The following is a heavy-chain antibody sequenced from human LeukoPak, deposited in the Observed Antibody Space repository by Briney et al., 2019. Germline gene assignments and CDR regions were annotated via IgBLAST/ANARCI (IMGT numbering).Heavy chain of an antibody. CDR3: ARGFYDSSGYYFRDWYFDL. D-gene: IGHD3-22*01. CDR1: GGSISSYY. Sequence: SETLSLTCTVSGGSISSYYWSWIRQPPGEGLEWIGYIYYSGSTNYNPSFKSRVTISVDTSKNQFSLKLSSVTAADTAVYYCARGFYDSSGYYFRDWYFDLWGRGTLVTVSS. V-gene: IGHV4-59*01. CDR2: IYYSGST. J-gene: IGHJ2*01.